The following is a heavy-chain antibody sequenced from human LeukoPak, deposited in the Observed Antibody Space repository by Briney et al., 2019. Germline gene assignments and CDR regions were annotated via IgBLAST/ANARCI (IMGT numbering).Heavy chain of an antibody. CDR2: INWNGGSI. CDR1: GFTFDDYG. J-gene: IGHJ6*03. D-gene: IGHD6-6*01. Sequence: GGSLRLSCAASGFTFDDYGMSWVRQAPGKGLEWVSGINWNGGSIGHADSVKGRFTISRDNAKNSLYLQMNSLRAEDTALYYCARYGQLVTSYYYYMDVWGKGTTVTVSS. CDR3: ARYGQLVTSYYYYMDV. V-gene: IGHV3-20*04.